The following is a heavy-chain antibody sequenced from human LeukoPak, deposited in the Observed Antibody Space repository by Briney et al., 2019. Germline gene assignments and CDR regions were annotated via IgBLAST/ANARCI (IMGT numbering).Heavy chain of an antibody. J-gene: IGHJ3*02. CDR2: IGRDGDST. D-gene: IGHD1-26*01. Sequence: GGSLPLSRAASGFTFSTYAMHWVRQAPGQGLEYVSAIGRDGDSTYYANSVKGRFTISRDNSKNTLYLQMGSLKPEDMAVYYCARAIVGAFPRGAFDIWGQRSMVTVSS. CDR3: ARAIVGAFPRGAFDI. V-gene: IGHV3-64*01. CDR1: GFTFSTYA.